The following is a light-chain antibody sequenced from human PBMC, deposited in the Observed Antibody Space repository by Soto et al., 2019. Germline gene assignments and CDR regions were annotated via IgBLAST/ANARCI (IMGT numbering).Light chain of an antibody. J-gene: IGKJ2*01. CDR2: TAS. V-gene: IGKV1-39*01. CDR1: QGISQY. Sequence: DIQLTQSPSFLSASVGDRVAITCRASQGISQYVAWYQQKPGSAPKLLIYTASNLLSGVPTRFSGSGSGTNFTLTISSLQPEDFGTYYCQQSYKTPHTFGQGTKLETK. CDR3: QQSYKTPHT.